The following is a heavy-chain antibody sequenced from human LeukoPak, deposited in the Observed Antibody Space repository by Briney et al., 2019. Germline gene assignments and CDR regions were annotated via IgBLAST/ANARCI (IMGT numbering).Heavy chain of an antibody. D-gene: IGHD2-2*01. Sequence: GGSLRLSCAASGFTFSSYAMHWVRQAPGKGLEWVAVISYDGSNKYYADSVKGRFTISRDNSKNTLYLQMNNLRPEDTAVLYCARGQGYESYYYMDVWGKGTTVSVSS. CDR1: GFTFSSYA. J-gene: IGHJ6*03. CDR2: ISYDGSNK. V-gene: IGHV3-30*04. CDR3: ARGQGYESYYYMDV.